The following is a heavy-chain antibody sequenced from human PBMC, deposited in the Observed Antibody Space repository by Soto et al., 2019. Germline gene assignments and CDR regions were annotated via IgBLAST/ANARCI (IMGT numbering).Heavy chain of an antibody. CDR2: IYWDDDK. J-gene: IGHJ4*02. CDR1: GFSLSTSGVG. CDR3: AHSIVGVAGGDY. V-gene: IGHV2-5*02. Sequence: QITLKESGPTLVKPTQTLTLTCTFSGFSLSTSGVGVGWIRQSPGKALEWLALIYWDDDKRYRPSLKSRLTITKDTSKNRVVLTMTNMDPVDTGTYYCAHSIVGVAGGDYWGQGTLVTVSS. D-gene: IGHD1-26*01.